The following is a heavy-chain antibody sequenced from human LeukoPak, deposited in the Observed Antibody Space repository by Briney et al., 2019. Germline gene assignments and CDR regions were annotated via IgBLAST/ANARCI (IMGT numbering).Heavy chain of an antibody. CDR1: GGSISGYY. V-gene: IGHV4-59*12. CDR3: ARGYYYGSALY. J-gene: IGHJ4*02. D-gene: IGHD3-10*01. CDR2: IYYSGST. Sequence: SETLSLTCTVSGGSISGYYWSWIRQPPGKGLEWIGYIYYSGSTSYNPSLKSRVTISVDTSKNQFSLKLSSVTAADTAVYYCARGYYYGSALYWGQGTLVTVSS.